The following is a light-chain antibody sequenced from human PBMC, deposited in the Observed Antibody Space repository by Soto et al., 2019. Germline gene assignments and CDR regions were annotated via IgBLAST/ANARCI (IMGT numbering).Light chain of an antibody. Sequence: QSALTQPASVSGSPGQSITISCTGTSSDVGGYNYVSWYQQHPGKAPKLMIYDVSNRPSGVSNRFSGYTSGNTASLTISGLQAEDEADYYCSSYTSSSTRVFGGGTKLTVL. CDR2: DVS. J-gene: IGLJ2*01. CDR1: SSDVGGYNY. CDR3: SSYTSSSTRV. V-gene: IGLV2-14*01.